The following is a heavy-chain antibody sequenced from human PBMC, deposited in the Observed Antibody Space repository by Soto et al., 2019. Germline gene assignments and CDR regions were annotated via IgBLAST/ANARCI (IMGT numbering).Heavy chain of an antibody. V-gene: IGHV1-58*01. D-gene: IGHD3-3*02. CDR3: AARGPHFWSGYYTGYDWFDP. Sequence: SVKVSCKASGFTFTSSAVQWVRQARGQRLEWIGRIVVGSGNTNYAQKFQERVTMTRDMSTSTAYMELSSLRSEDTAVYYCAARGPHFWSGYYTGYDWFDPWGQGTLVTVSS. CDR2: IVVGSGNT. J-gene: IGHJ5*02. CDR1: GFTFTSSA.